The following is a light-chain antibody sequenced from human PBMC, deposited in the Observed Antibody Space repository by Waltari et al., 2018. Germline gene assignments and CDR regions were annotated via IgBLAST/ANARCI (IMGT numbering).Light chain of an antibody. Sequence: IQLTQSPSSLSAYVGERVTITCRASQTISRYLNWYQQKPGKAPNLLIYAASSLQSGVPSRFSGSGSGGDFTLIITSLQPEDFATYYCQESYSFTRTFGQGTKVEIK. J-gene: IGKJ1*01. CDR3: QESYSFTRT. CDR1: QTISRY. V-gene: IGKV1-39*01. CDR2: AAS.